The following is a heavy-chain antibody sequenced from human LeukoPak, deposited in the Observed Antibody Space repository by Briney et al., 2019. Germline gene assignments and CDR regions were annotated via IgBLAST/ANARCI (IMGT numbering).Heavy chain of an antibody. V-gene: IGHV3-21*01. CDR2: ITGSGPYM. CDR1: GFTFSTFA. D-gene: IGHD3-16*02. Sequence: PGGSLRLSCAASGFTFSTFAMHWVRLSPGKGLEWVSSITGSGPYMLYADSVKHRFTISRDNAKNTLYLQMNSLRAEDTAVYYCARGTILTFGGVIATPNWFDPWGQGTLVTVSS. CDR3: ARGTILTFGGVIATPNWFDP. J-gene: IGHJ5*02.